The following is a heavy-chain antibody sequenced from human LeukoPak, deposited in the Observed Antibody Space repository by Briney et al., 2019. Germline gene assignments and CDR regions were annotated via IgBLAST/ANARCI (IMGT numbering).Heavy chain of an antibody. CDR3: ARRGYSSSWNDAFDI. D-gene: IGHD6-13*01. J-gene: IGHJ3*02. CDR2: IIPILGIA. CDR1: GGTFSSYA. Sequence: SVKVSCKASGGTFSSYAISWVRQAPGQGLEWMGRIIPILGIANYAQKLQGRVTMTTDTSTSTAYMELRSLRSDDTAVYYCARRGYSSSWNDAFDIWGQGTMVTVSS. V-gene: IGHV1-69*04.